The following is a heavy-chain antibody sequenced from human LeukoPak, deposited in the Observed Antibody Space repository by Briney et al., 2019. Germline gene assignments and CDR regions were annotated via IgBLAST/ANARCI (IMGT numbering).Heavy chain of an antibody. CDR2: MNPNSGNT. J-gene: IGHJ4*02. CDR1: GYTFSTYD. CDR3: ARAIRYQLLSDY. V-gene: IGHV1-8*03. D-gene: IGHD2-2*01. Sequence: ASVKVSCKTSGYTFSTYDITWVRQAAGQGLEWMGRMNPNSGNTGFAQKFQGRATITRDTSITTAYLELSSLRSEDTAAYYCARAIRYQLLSDYWGQGTLVTVSS.